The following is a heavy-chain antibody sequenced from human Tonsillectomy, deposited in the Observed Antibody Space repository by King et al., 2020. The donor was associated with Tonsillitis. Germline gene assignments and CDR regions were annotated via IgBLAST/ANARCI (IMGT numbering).Heavy chain of an antibody. Sequence: QLVQSGGGLVQPGRSLRLSCAASGFTFDDYAMHWVRQAPGKGLEWVSGISWNSGSIGYADSVKGRFTISRDNAKNSLYLQMNSLRAEDTALYYCAKDENSGSYAAGLVDYWGQGTLVTVSS. CDR2: ISWNSGSI. D-gene: IGHD1-26*01. J-gene: IGHJ4*02. CDR1: GFTFDDYA. CDR3: AKDENSGSYAAGLVDY. V-gene: IGHV3-9*01.